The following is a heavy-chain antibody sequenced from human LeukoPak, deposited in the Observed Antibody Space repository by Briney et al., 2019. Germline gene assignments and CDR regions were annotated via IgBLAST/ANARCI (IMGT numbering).Heavy chain of an antibody. J-gene: IGHJ4*02. Sequence: ASVKVSCKASGYTLNVFFMQWVRQAPGQGLEWMGWINPNSGDTNYAQRFQGRVTMTLDTSNSAAYMELTSLTPDDTDMYYCASGRGSGSLRWGQGTLVTVSS. CDR2: INPNSGDT. CDR1: GYTLNVFF. V-gene: IGHV1-2*02. D-gene: IGHD1-26*01. CDR3: ASGRGSGSLR.